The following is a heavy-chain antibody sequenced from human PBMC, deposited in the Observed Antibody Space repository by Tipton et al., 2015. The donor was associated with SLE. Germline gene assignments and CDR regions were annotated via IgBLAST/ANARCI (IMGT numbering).Heavy chain of an antibody. CDR2: ISAYNGNT. D-gene: IGHD2-8*02. Sequence: QVQLVQSGAEVKKPGASVKVSCKASGYTFTSYGISWVRQAPGQGLEWMGWISAYNGNTNYAQKLQGRVTMTTDTSTSTACMELRSLRSDDTAVYYCARSGHCTGGVCYTYYYYGMDVWGQGTTVTVSS. J-gene: IGHJ6*02. CDR3: ARSGHCTGGVCYTYYYYGMDV. V-gene: IGHV1-18*01. CDR1: GYTFTSYG.